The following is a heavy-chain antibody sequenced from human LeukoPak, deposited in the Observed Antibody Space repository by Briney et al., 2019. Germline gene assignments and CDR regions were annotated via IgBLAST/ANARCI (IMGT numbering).Heavy chain of an antibody. V-gene: IGHV4-39*07. CDR2: IYYSGST. CDR1: GGSISSSSYY. D-gene: IGHD3-10*02. CDR3: ASTSVVPGHGMDV. Sequence: SETLSLTCTVSGGSISSSSYYWGWIRQPPGKGLEWIGSIYYSGSTYYNPSLKSRVTISVDTSKNQFSLKLSSVTAADTAVYYCASTSVVPGHGMDVWGQGTTVTVSS. J-gene: IGHJ6*02.